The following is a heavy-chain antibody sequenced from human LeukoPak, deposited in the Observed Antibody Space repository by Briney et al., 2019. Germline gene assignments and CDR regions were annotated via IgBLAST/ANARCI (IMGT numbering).Heavy chain of an antibody. CDR1: GFTFSSYA. J-gene: IGHJ4*01. D-gene: IGHD6-19*01. Sequence: GGSLRLSCAASGFTFSSYAMSWVRQAPGKGLEAPGKGLEWVSTLSGSGITTFYADSVKGRFTISRDNSKNTLYLQMNSLRAEDTAVYYCAKGIYSSGWSYFDYWGHGTLVTVSS. V-gene: IGHV3-23*01. CDR2: LSGSGITT. CDR3: AKGIYSSGWSYFDY.